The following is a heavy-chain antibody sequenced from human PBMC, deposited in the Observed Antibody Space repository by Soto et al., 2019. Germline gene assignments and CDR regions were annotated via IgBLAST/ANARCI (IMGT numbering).Heavy chain of an antibody. CDR3: TTDPGDYQDF. CDR1: GITFINAW. D-gene: IGHD4-17*01. Sequence: EVQLVESGGDMVKPGGCLRLSCEASGITFINAWMSWVRQAPGKGLEWVGRIKSKADGGAADYAAPVRGRFSISRDDSKDMLFLQMNSLEIEDTAVYYCTTDPGDYQDFWGQGTLVTVSS. V-gene: IGHV3-15*01. J-gene: IGHJ4*02. CDR2: IKSKADGGAA.